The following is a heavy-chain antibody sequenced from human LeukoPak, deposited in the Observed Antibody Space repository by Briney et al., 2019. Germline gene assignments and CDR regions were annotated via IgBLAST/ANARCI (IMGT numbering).Heavy chain of an antibody. CDR3: ARGAYCSSTSCYGNYYMDV. Sequence: SVNVSCKASGGTFSSYAISWVRQAPGQGLEWMGGIIPIFGTANYAQKFQGRVTITADESTSTAYMELSSLRSEDTAVYYCARGAYCSSTSCYGNYYMDVWGKGTTVTVSS. J-gene: IGHJ6*03. D-gene: IGHD2-2*01. V-gene: IGHV1-69*13. CDR2: IIPIFGTA. CDR1: GGTFSSYA.